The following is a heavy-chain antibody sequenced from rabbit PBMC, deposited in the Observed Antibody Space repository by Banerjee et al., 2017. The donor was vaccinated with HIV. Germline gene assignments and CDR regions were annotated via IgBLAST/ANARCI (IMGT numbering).Heavy chain of an antibody. V-gene: IGHV1S40*01. J-gene: IGHJ4*01. CDR3: ARDVDTIGFRFSL. Sequence: QSLEESGGDLVKPGASLTLTCTASGFDLSSYYYICWVRQAPGKGLEWIACIYLSGGRTYYASWAKGRFTISDTSSTTVTLQMTSLTAADTATYFCARDVDTIGFRFSLWGPGTLVTVS. D-gene: IGHD1-1*01. CDR2: IYLSGGRT. CDR1: GFDLSSYYY.